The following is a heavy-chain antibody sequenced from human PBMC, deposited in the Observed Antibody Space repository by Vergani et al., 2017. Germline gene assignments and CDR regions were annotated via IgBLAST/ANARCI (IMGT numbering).Heavy chain of an antibody. V-gene: IGHV1-69*13. Sequence: QVQLVQSGAEVKKPGSSVKVSCKASGGTFSSYSIGWVRQAPGQGLEWMGGIIPIFGTANYAKNFQGRVTITADESTSTAYMELSSLRSEDTAMYYCAREILVGATYSEGYFDYWGQGTLITVSS. CDR2: IIPIFGTA. CDR1: GGTFSSYS. CDR3: AREILVGATYSEGYFDY. D-gene: IGHD1-26*01. J-gene: IGHJ4*02.